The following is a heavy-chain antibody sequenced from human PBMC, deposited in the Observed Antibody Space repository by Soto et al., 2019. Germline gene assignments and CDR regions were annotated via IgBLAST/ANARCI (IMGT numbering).Heavy chain of an antibody. CDR1: GGSFSGYY. V-gene: IGHV4-34*01. J-gene: IGHJ6*02. CDR3: ARGRYDYVWGSYRPHSMDV. Sequence: SETLSLTCAVYGGSFSGYYWSWIRQPPGKGLEWIGEINHSGSTNYNPSLKSRVTISVDTSKNQFSLKLSSVTAADTAVYYCARGRYDYVWGSYRPHSMDVWGQGTTVTVPS. D-gene: IGHD3-16*02. CDR2: INHSGST.